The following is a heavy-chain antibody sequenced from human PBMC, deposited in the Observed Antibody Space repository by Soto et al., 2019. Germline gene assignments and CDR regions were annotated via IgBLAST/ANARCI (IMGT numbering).Heavy chain of an antibody. Sequence: SETLSLTCAVHGGSFSGYYWDWIRQPPGKGLEWIGDVNHSGSTYYNPSLKSRVTISVDRSKNQFSLKLSSVTAADTAVYYCARVPGPWGQGTLVTVSS. CDR1: GGSFSGYY. J-gene: IGHJ5*02. D-gene: IGHD7-27*01. CDR2: VNHSGST. CDR3: ARVPGP. V-gene: IGHV4-34*01.